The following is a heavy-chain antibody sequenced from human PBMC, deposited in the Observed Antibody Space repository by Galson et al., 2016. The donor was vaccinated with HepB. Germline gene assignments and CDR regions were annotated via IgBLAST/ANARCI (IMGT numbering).Heavy chain of an antibody. CDR3: ARGAGIVVLVLEDCYLDL. CDR2: IYNDGTT. D-gene: IGHD2-15*01. Sequence: SLRLSCAASGFTVSSHYVSWVRQAPGKGLEWVSVIYNDGTTYYSDSVKGRFTISRDNSKNTVDLQMNSLRAEDTAVYYCARGAGIVVLVLEDCYLDLWGRSTLVTVSS. V-gene: IGHV3-66*01. J-gene: IGHJ2*01. CDR1: GFTVSSHY.